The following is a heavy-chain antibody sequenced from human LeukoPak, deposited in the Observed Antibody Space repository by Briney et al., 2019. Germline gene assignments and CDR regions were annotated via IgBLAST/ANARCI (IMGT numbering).Heavy chain of an antibody. D-gene: IGHD1-1*01. V-gene: IGHV3-23*01. CDR3: AKVRLKGGLEPPGY. CDR2: ISGSGGST. J-gene: IGHJ4*02. CDR1: GLTFSSYA. Sequence: PGGSLRLSCAASGLTFSSYAMSWVRQAPGKGLEWVSAISGSGGSTYYADSVKGRFTISRDNSKNTLYLQMNSLRAEDTAVYYCAKVRLKGGLEPPGYWGQGTLVTVSS.